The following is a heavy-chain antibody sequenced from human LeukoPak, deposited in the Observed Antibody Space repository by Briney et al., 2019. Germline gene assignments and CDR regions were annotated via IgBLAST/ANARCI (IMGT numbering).Heavy chain of an antibody. CDR2: INPNSGGT. D-gene: IGHD2-8*01. V-gene: IGHV1-2*02. J-gene: IGHJ4*02. Sequence: ASVKVSCKASGYTFTGYHIHWVRQAPGQGLEWMGWINPNSGGTNYAQKFQGRVTMTRDTSIITAYMELSGLRSDDTAVYYCARDRWSVFDYWGQGALVTVSS. CDR1: GYTFTGYH. CDR3: ARDRWSVFDY.